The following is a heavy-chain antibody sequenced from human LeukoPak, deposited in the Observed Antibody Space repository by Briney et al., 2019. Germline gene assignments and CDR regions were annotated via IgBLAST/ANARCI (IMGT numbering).Heavy chain of an antibody. CDR1: GGSISSYL. V-gene: IGHV4-4*07. Sequence: SETLSLTCTVSGGSISSYLWSRIRQPAGKGLEWLGRIHTSGTATYSPSLQSRVTMSVDTSKKQISLRLSSVTAADTAVYYCATEQVSASAWGFDYWGQGSLVSVSS. J-gene: IGHJ4*02. D-gene: IGHD5/OR15-5a*01. CDR2: IHTSGTA. CDR3: ATEQVSASAWGFDY.